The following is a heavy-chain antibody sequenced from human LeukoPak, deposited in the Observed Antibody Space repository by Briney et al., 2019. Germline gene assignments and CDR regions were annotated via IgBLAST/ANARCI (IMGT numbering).Heavy chain of an antibody. Sequence: GGSLRLSCVASGFTFSSYWMHWVRQAPGKGLEWVSSISSSSSYTYYADSVKGRFTISRDNAKNSLYLQMNSLRAEDTAVYYCARDGNPGYSGYVGAFDIWGQGTMVTVSS. D-gene: IGHD5-12*01. J-gene: IGHJ3*02. CDR3: ARDGNPGYSGYVGAFDI. CDR1: GFTFSSYW. CDR2: ISSSSSYT. V-gene: IGHV3-21*01.